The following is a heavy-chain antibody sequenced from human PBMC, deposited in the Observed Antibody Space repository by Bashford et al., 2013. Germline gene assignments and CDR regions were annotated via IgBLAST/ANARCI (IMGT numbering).Heavy chain of an antibody. CDR3: AHRWSSSEEGRIRYAFDI. D-gene: IGHD6-13*01. V-gene: IGHV2-70*12. CDR2: IDWDDDK. J-gene: IGHJ3*02. Sequence: WIRQPPGKALEWLARIDWDDDKYYSTSLDTRLTISKDTSKNQVVLSMTNMDPMDTATYYCAHRWSSSEEGRIRYAFDIWGQGTMVTVSS.